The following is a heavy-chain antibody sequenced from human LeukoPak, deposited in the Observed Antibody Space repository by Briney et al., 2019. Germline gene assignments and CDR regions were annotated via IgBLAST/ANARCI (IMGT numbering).Heavy chain of an antibody. CDR3: AREPFVDTAMVDYYYYGMDV. V-gene: IGHV1-46*01. CDR1: GYTFTSYY. D-gene: IGHD5-18*01. CDR2: INPSGGST. Sequence: ASVKVSCKASGYTFTSYYMHWVRRAPGQGLEWMGIINPSGGSTSYAQKFQGRVTMTRDTSTSTVYMELSSLRSEDTAVYYCAREPFVDTAMVDYYYYGMDVWGQGTTVTVSS. J-gene: IGHJ6*02.